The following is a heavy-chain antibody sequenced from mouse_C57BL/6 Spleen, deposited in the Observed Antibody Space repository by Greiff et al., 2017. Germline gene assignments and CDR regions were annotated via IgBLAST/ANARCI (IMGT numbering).Heavy chain of an antibody. CDR3: ARGDYDDWYFDV. CDR2: ISSGSSTI. J-gene: IGHJ1*03. Sequence: EVKVVESGGGLVKPGGSLKLSCAASGFTFSDYGMHWVRQAPEKGLEWVAYISSGSSTIYYADTVKGRFTISRDNAKNTLFLQMTSLRSEATAMYYCARGDYDDWYFDVWGTGTTVTVSS. V-gene: IGHV5-17*01. CDR1: GFTFSDYG. D-gene: IGHD2-4*01.